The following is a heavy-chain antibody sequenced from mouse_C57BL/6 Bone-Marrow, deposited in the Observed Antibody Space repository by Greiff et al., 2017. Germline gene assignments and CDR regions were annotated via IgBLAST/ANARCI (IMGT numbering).Heavy chain of an antibody. Sequence: VQLQLPGAELVRPGTSVKLSCKASGYTFTSYWMHWVKQRPGQGLEWIGVIDPSDSYTNYNQKFKGKATLTVDTSSSTAYMQLSSLTSEDSAVYYCARWGSRLEDYYAMDYWGQGTSVTVSS. D-gene: IGHD3-2*02. V-gene: IGHV1-59*01. CDR1: GYTFTSYW. J-gene: IGHJ4*01. CDR2: IDPSDSYT. CDR3: ARWGSRLEDYYAMDY.